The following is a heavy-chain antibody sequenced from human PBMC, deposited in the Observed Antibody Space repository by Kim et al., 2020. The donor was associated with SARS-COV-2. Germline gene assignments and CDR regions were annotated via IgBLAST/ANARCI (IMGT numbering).Heavy chain of an antibody. D-gene: IGHD6-13*01. CDR3: ARAEHQLAGGYHGMDV. CDR1: GFIFTNYY. J-gene: IGHJ6*04. V-gene: IGHV3-11*06. Sequence: GGSLRLSCAASGFIFTNYYMTWIRQAPGKGLEWVSDISSSSASRNYADSVKGRFIISRDNAKNSFYLQMNSLTAEDTAVYYCARAEHQLAGGYHGMDVWGEGTTVTVSS. CDR2: ISSSSASR.